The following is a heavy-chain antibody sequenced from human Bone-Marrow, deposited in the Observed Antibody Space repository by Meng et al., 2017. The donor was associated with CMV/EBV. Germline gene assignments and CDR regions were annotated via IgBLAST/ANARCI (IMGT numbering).Heavy chain of an antibody. J-gene: IGHJ4*02. V-gene: IGHV3-23*01. D-gene: IGHD5-24*01. Sequence: GESLKISCAASGFTFSSYSMSWVRQAPGKGLECVSAISSSGGNTYCADSVKGRFTISRDDSRNTLYLQMSSLRAEDTAVYYCARRDVYNFFDYWGQGSLVTVSS. CDR2: ISSSGGNT. CDR3: ARRDVYNFFDY. CDR1: GFTFSSYS.